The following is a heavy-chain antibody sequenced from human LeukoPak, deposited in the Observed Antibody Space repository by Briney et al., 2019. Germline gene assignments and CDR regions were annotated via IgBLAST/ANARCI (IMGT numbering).Heavy chain of an antibody. Sequence: PGGSLRLSCVASGFTFSSYAMSWVRQAPGKGLEWVSAISGSGGSTYYADSVKGRFTISRDNSKNTLYLQMNSLRAEDTAVYYCARVGNSGWYEPLTYFDYWGQGTLVTVSS. CDR1: GFTFSSYA. CDR3: ARVGNSGWYEPLTYFDY. CDR2: ISGSGGST. D-gene: IGHD6-19*01. J-gene: IGHJ4*02. V-gene: IGHV3-23*01.